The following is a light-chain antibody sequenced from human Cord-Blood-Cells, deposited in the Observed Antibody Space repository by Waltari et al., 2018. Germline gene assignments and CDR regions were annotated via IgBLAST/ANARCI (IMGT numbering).Light chain of an antibody. Sequence: QSALTQPASVSGSPGQSITISCTGTSSDAGGYNYVSWYQQHPGKAPKLMVNVVSKRPSVVSNRSSGSKAGNASSLTISGVQAEHEADYYCSSYTSSSTYVFGAGTKVTVL. CDR1: SSDAGGYNY. J-gene: IGLJ1*01. CDR3: SSYTSSSTYV. V-gene: IGLV2-14*01. CDR2: VVS.